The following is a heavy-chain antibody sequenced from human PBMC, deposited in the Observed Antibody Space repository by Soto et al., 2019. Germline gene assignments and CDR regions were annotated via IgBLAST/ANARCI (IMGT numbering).Heavy chain of an antibody. J-gene: IGHJ6*02. V-gene: IGHV1-2*02. CDR2: INPNSGDT. CDR3: ASIALPAAIGDYYGVDV. CDR1: GYTFTGFY. D-gene: IGHD2-2*01. Sequence: ASVKVSRKASGYTFTGFYIHWVRQAPGQGLEWIGWINPNSGDTNYALNFQGRVSLTRDTSTNTAYMELSRLRFDDTAVYYCASIALPAAIGDYYGVDVWGQGTTVTVSS.